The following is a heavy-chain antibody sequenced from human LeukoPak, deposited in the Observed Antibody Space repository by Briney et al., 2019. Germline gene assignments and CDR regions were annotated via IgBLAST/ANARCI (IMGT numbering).Heavy chain of an antibody. D-gene: IGHD1-7*01. V-gene: IGHV3-23*01. CDR1: GDRISSYA. J-gene: IGHJ4*02. CDR3: AKDERNWNYNLASQTYD. CDR2: VSGSGVST. Sequence: GGSLTLSCAASGDRISSYAMSWVRHAPGKGLEWVSVVSGSGVSTYYADSVKGRFTVSRDNSRNTLYLQMSSLRAEDTAVYYCAKDERNWNYNLASQTYDWGQGTLVTVSS.